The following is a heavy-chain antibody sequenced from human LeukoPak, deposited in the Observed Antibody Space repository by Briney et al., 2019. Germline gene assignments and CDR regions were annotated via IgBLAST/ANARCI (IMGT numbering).Heavy chain of an antibody. V-gene: IGHV4-39*07. CDR3: ARGRYDSTGDYSYYYMDV. Sequence: PSETLSLTCTVSGGSISSSNYYWGWIRQPPGKGLEWIGTIYYSGITYYNPSLKSRVTISVDTSKNQFSLKLSSVTAADTAVYYCARGRYDSTGDYSYYYMDVWGKGTTVTVSS. CDR1: GGSISSSNYY. D-gene: IGHD3-22*01. J-gene: IGHJ6*03. CDR2: IYYSGIT.